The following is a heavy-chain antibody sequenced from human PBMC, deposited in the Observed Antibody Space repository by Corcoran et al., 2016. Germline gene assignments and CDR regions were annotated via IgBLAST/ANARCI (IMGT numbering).Heavy chain of an antibody. J-gene: IGHJ4*02. D-gene: IGHD1-26*01. V-gene: IGHV4-34*01. CDR2: INHSGST. CDR3: ASAEGSGNYFDY. Sequence: QVQLQQRGAGLLKPSETLSLTCAVYGGSFSGYYWSWIRQAPGKGLEWIGEINHSGSTNYNPALKSRVTISVDTSKNQFSLKLSSVTAADTAVYYCASAEGSGNYFDYWGQGTLVTVSS. CDR1: GGSFSGYY.